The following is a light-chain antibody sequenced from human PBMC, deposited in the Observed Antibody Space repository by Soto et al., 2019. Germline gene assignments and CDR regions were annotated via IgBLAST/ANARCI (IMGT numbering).Light chain of an antibody. CDR2: DAS. CDR1: QSISRC. J-gene: IGKJ1*01. Sequence: DIQMTQSPSTLSASVGDRVTITCRASQSISRCLAWYQQKPGKATKLLIYDASSLESGVPSRFSGSGSGTEFTLTISSLQPDDFATYYCQQYNSYPWTFGQGTKVEIK. V-gene: IGKV1-5*01. CDR3: QQYNSYPWT.